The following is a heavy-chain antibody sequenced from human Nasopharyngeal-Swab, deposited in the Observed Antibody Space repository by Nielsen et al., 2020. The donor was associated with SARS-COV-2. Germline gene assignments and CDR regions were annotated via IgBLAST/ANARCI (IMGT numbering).Heavy chain of an antibody. V-gene: IGHV4-34*01. CDR2: TNHSGST. Sequence: SQTLSLTCAVYGGSFSGYYWSWIRQLPGKGREWIGETNHSGSTNYNPSLKSRVPISVDTSKNQFSLNLSSVTAADTAVYYCATMQAQTFDPWGQGTLVTVSS. D-gene: IGHD2-2*01. CDR1: GGSFSGYY. J-gene: IGHJ5*02. CDR3: ATMQAQTFDP.